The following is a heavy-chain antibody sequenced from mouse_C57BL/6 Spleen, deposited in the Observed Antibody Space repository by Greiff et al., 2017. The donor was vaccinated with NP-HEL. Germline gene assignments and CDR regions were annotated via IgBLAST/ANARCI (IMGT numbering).Heavy chain of an antibody. D-gene: IGHD3-3*01. Sequence: QVQLQQSGAELVKPGASVKMSCKASGYTFTSYWITWVKQRPGQGLEWIGDIYPGSGSTNYNEKFKSKATLTVDTSSSTAYMQLSSLTSEDSAVYYCARYLGVYYAMDYWGQGTSVTVSS. CDR1: GYTFTSYW. J-gene: IGHJ4*01. V-gene: IGHV1-55*01. CDR2: IYPGSGST. CDR3: ARYLGVYYAMDY.